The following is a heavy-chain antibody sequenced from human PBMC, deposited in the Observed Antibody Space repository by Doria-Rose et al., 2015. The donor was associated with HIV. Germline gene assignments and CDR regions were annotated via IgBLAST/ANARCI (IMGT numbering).Heavy chain of an antibody. J-gene: IGHJ4*02. D-gene: IGHD3-3*01. CDR2: TYYTGTS. CDR1: GASVSSRGYY. Sequence: QVQLQESGPGLVKPSETLSLTCSVSGASVSSRGYYWNWIRQVPGKGLESLGYTYYTGTSGYSPSLKSRLNMAVDTSKNQFSLKLSFVTVADTAVYYCARMGSYRELDYWGQGARGIVSA. V-gene: IGHV4-31*03. CDR3: ARMGSYRELDY.